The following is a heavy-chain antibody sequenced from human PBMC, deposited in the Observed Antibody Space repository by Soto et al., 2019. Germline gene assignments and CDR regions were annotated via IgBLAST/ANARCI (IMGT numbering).Heavy chain of an antibody. V-gene: IGHV4-39*01. CDR2: IYYSGST. J-gene: IGHJ4*02. D-gene: IGHD3-3*01. Sequence: NPSETLSLTCTVSGGSISSSSYYWGWIRQPPGKGLEWIGSIYYSGSTYYNPSLKSRVTISVDTSKNQFSLKLSSVTAADTAVYYCATQHYDFWSGYGDTFDYWGQGTLVTAPQ. CDR1: GGSISSSSYY. CDR3: ATQHYDFWSGYGDTFDY.